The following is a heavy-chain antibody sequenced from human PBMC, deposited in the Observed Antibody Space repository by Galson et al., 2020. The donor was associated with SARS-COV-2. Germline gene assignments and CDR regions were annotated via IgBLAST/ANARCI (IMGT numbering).Heavy chain of an antibody. CDR1: GFTFSNFQ. CDR3: AREGTGPIDY. J-gene: IGHJ4*02. CDR2: ISGSGSTI. V-gene: IGHV3-48*03. D-gene: IGHD1-1*01. Sequence: TGGSLRLSCAASGFTFSNFQMNWVRQAPGKGLEWVSYISGSGSTIYYSASGRGRFTISRDNAKNSLYLQMNSLRAEDTAVYYCAREGTGPIDYWGQGTLVTVSS.